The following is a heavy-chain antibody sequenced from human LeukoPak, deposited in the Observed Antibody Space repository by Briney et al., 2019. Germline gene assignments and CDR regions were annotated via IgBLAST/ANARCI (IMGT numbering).Heavy chain of an antibody. J-gene: IGHJ6*02. CDR1: GFTFSSAW. Sequence: GGSLRLSCAASGFTFSSAWMSWVRQAPGKGLEWVGRIKSKTDGGATDYAAPVKGRFTISGDDSENTLYLQMDSLKTEDTAVYYCSTSQGVVVIYYYGMDVWGQGTTVTVSS. CDR2: IKSKTDGGAT. CDR3: STSQGVVVIYYYGMDV. D-gene: IGHD3-22*01. V-gene: IGHV3-15*01.